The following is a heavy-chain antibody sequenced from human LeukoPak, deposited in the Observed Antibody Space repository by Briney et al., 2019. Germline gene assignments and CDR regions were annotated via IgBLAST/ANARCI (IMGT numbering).Heavy chain of an antibody. Sequence: ASVKVSCKASGYTFTSYDIDWVRQATGQGLEWMGWMNTNSGNTGYAQKFQGRVTMTKNTSISTAYMELSSLRSEDTAVYYCARALSWTTESYYYMDVWGKGTTVTVSS. CDR3: ARALSWTTESYYYMDV. CDR1: GYTFTSYD. D-gene: IGHD3/OR15-3a*01. CDR2: MNTNSGNT. J-gene: IGHJ6*03. V-gene: IGHV1-8*01.